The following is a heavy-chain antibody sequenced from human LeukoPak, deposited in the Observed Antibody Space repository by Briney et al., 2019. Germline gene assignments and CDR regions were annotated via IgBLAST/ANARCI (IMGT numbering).Heavy chain of an antibody. J-gene: IGHJ4*02. CDR3: ARAELVPAAISPLPSPDY. V-gene: IGHV3-23*01. CDR1: GFTFSSYA. Sequence: GGSLRLSCGASGFTFSSYAMSWVRQAPGKGLEWVSAISGSGGSTYYADSVKGRFTISRDNSKNTLYLQMNSLRAEDTAVYYCARAELVPAAISPLPSPDYWGQGTLVTVSS. CDR2: ISGSGGST. D-gene: IGHD2-2*02.